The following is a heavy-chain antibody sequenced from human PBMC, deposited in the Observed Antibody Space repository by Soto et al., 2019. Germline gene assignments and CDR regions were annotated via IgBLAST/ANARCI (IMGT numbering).Heavy chain of an antibody. Sequence: GGSLRLSCAASGFTFGSYGMHWVRQAPGKGLEWVAVISYDGSNKYYADSVRGRFAISRDNSNNMLYLQMNSLRAEDTAVYYCANIRNVVYAHNAYWGQGTLVT. CDR1: GFTFGSYG. D-gene: IGHD2-8*02. CDR2: ISYDGSNK. V-gene: IGHV3-30*18. CDR3: ANIRNVVYAHNAY. J-gene: IGHJ4*02.